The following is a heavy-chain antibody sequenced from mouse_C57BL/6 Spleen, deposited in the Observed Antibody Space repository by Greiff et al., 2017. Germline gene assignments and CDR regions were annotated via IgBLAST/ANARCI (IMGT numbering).Heavy chain of an antibody. CDR2: IYPGDGDT. CDR1: GYAFSSSW. J-gene: IGHJ1*03. V-gene: IGHV1-82*01. D-gene: IGHD1-1*01. Sequence: QVQLQQSGPELVKPGASVKISCKASGYAFSSSWMNWVKQRPGKGLEWIGRIYPGDGDTNYNGKFKGKATLTADKSSSTAYMQLSSLTSEDSAVYCCARSGGNYGYFDVWGTGTTVTVAS. CDR3: ARSGGNYGYFDV.